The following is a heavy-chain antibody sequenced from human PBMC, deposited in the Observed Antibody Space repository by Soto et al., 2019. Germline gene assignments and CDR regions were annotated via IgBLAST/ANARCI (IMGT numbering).Heavy chain of an antibody. CDR1: GFTFSSYE. Sequence: HPGGSLRLSCAASGFTFSSYEMNWVRQAPGKGLEWVSYISSSGSTIYYADSVKGRFTISRDNAKNSLYLQMNSLRAEDTAVYYCARVLASYSSSWYVSSEVYYYYGMDVWGQGTTVTVSS. CDR2: ISSSGSTI. D-gene: IGHD6-13*01. CDR3: ARVLASYSSSWYVSSEVYYYYGMDV. J-gene: IGHJ6*02. V-gene: IGHV3-48*03.